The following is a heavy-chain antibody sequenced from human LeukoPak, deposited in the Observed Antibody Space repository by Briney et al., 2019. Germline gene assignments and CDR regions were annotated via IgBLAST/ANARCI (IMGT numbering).Heavy chain of an antibody. CDR1: GGSFSGYY. V-gene: IGHV4-34*01. Sequence: PSETLSLTCAVYGGSFSGYYWSWIRQPPGKGLEWIGEINHSGSTNYNPSLKSRVTISVDTSKNQFSLKLSSVTAADTAVYYCARVPAGRGPRGPVDYWGQGTLVTVSS. CDR3: ARVPAGRGPRGPVDY. J-gene: IGHJ4*02. CDR2: INHSGST. D-gene: IGHD1-14*01.